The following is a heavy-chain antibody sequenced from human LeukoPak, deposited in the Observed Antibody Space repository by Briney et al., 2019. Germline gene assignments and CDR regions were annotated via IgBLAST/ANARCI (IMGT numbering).Heavy chain of an antibody. Sequence: PSQTLSLTCTVSGGSISSGGYYWRWIRQHPGKGLEWIGYIYYSGSTYYNPSLKSRVTISVDTSKNQFSLKLSSVTAADTAVYYCARVMIAAAGRYYYYGMDVWGQGTTVTVSS. CDR3: ARVMIAAAGRYYYYGMDV. J-gene: IGHJ6*02. V-gene: IGHV4-31*03. CDR2: IYYSGST. D-gene: IGHD6-13*01. CDR1: GGSISSGGYY.